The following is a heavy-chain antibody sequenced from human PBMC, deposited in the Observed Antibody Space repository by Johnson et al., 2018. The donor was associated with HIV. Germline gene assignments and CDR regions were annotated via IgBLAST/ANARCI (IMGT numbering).Heavy chain of an antibody. CDR2: INWNGGST. J-gene: IGHJ3*02. D-gene: IGHD4-17*01. V-gene: IGHV3-20*04. CDR1: GFTFSSYG. Sequence: MQLVESGGGVVQPGRSLRLSCAASGFTFSSYGMHWVRQAPGKGLEWVSRINWNGGSTAYADSVKGRFTISRDNAKNSLYLQMNSLRAEDTAFYYCARERLTTHAFDIWGQGTMVTVSS. CDR3: ARERLTTHAFDI.